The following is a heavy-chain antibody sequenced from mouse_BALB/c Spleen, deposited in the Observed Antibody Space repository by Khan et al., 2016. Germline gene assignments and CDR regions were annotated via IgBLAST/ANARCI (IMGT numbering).Heavy chain of an antibody. CDR3: ARGSIDYGYDSAWFAY. D-gene: IGHD2-2*01. CDR2: ISYSGST. V-gene: IGHV3-2*02. Sequence: EVQLQESGPGLVKPSQSLSLTCTVTGYSITSDYAWNWIRQFPGNKLEWMGYISYSGSTSYHPSLKSRFSITRDTSKNQFFLQLTSVTTEDTATYYGARGSIDYGYDSAWFAYWGQGTLVTVSA. CDR1: GYSITSDYA. J-gene: IGHJ3*01.